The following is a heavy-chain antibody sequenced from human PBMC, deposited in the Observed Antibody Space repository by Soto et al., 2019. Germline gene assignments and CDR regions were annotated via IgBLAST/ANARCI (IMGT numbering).Heavy chain of an antibody. CDR1: GGTFSSYA. J-gene: IGHJ6*02. CDR3: ARPIVGAIKGVYYYYGMDV. Sequence: QVQLVQSGAEVKKPGSSVKVSCKASGGTFSSYAISWVRQAPGRGLEWMGGIIPIFGTANYAQKFQGRVTITADESTSTAYMELSSLRSEDTAVYYCARPIVGAIKGVYYYYGMDVWGQGTTVTVSS. CDR2: IIPIFGTA. V-gene: IGHV1-69*01. D-gene: IGHD1-26*01.